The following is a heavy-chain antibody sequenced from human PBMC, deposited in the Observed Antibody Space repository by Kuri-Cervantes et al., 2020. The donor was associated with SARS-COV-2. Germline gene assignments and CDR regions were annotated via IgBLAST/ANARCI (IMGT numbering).Heavy chain of an antibody. J-gene: IGHJ4*02. Sequence: SQTLSLTCAVYGGSFSGYYWSWIRQPPGKGLEWIGEINHSGSTNYNPSLKSRVTMSVDTSKNQFSLKLSSVTAADTAVYYCARGGSMIVVRRYFDYWGQGTLVTVSS. CDR3: ARGGSMIVVRRYFDY. CDR1: GGSFSGYY. D-gene: IGHD3-22*01. V-gene: IGHV4-34*01. CDR2: INHSGST.